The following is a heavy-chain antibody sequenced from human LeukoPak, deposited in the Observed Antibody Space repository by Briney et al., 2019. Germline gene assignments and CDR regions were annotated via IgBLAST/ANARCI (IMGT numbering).Heavy chain of an antibody. V-gene: IGHV3-23*01. J-gene: IGHJ4*02. CDR1: GFTFSSYA. Sequence: PGGSLRLSCAASGFTFSSYAMSWVRQAPGKGLEWVSAISGSGGGTYYADSVKGRFTISRDNSKNTLYLQMNSLRAEDTAVYYCAKDLLVGATTTWGAGAGPYFDYWGQGTLVTVSS. CDR2: ISGSGGGT. CDR3: AKDLLVGATTTWGAGAGPYFDY. D-gene: IGHD1-26*01.